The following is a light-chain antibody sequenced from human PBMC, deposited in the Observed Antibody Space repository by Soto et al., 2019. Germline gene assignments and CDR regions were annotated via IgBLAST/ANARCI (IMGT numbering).Light chain of an antibody. CDR3: QQRSNLPP. CDR1: QSVSSSY. Sequence: EIVLTQSPGTLSLSPGERATLSCRASQSVSSSYLAWYQQKPGQAPRLLIYDASNRATGIPARFSGSGSGTDFTLTISSLEPEDFAVYYCQQRSNLPPFGQGTLLAIK. J-gene: IGKJ5*01. V-gene: IGKV3-11*01. CDR2: DAS.